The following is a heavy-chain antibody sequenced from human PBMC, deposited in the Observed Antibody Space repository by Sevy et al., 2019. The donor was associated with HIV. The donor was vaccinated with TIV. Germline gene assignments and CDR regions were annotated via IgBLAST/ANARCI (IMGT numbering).Heavy chain of an antibody. CDR3: ARRYCSSTSCYVPGYYGMDV. J-gene: IGHJ6*02. CDR1: GGFVTSTSYY. V-gene: IGHV4-39*01. Sequence: SETLSLTCTVSGGFVTSTSYYWAWIGQSPGKGLEWIGSIYNSGSTYYNPSLKSRVTISVHTSKNQFSLKLSSVTAADTAVYYCARRYCSSTSCYVPGYYGMDVWGQGTTVTVSS. CDR2: IYNSGST. D-gene: IGHD2-2*01.